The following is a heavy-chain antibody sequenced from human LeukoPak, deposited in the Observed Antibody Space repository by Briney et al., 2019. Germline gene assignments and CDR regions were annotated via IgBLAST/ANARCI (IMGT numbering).Heavy chain of an antibody. D-gene: IGHD3-22*01. CDR3: ARERIGRYYDSSGPDY. CDR2: MNPNSGNT. Sequence: ASVKVSCKASGGTFSSYAISWVRQAPGQGLEWMGWMNPNSGNTGYAQKFQGRVTMTRNTSISTAYMELSSLRSEDTAVYYCARERIGRYYDSSGPDYWGQGTLVTVSS. CDR1: GGTFSSYA. J-gene: IGHJ4*02. V-gene: IGHV1-8*02.